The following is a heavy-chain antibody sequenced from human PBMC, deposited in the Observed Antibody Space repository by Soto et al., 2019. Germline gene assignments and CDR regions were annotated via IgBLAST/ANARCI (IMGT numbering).Heavy chain of an antibody. V-gene: IGHV1-2*04. CDR3: ARGYCSSTSCFAAFDI. CDR2: INPNSGGT. J-gene: IGHJ3*02. D-gene: IGHD2-2*01. CDR1: GYTFTGYY. Sequence: QVQLVQSGAEVKKPGASVKVSCKASGYTFTGYYMHWVRQAPGQGLEWMGWINPNSGGTNYAQKLQGWVTMTRDTSISTAYMELSRLRSDDTAVYYCARGYCSSTSCFAAFDIWGQGTMVTVSS.